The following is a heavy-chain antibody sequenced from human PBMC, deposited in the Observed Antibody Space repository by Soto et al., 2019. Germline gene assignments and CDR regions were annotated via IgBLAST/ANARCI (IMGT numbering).Heavy chain of an antibody. CDR2: MNPNSGNT. CDR3: ARGRYDYVWGSYRYFDY. D-gene: IGHD3-16*02. V-gene: IGHV1-8*01. Sequence: GASVKVSCKASGYTFTSYDINWVRQATGQGLEWMGWMNPNSGNTGYAQKFQGRVTMTRNTSISTAYMELSSLRSEDTAVYYCARGRYDYVWGSYRYFDYWGQGTLVTVS. J-gene: IGHJ4*02. CDR1: GYTFTSYD.